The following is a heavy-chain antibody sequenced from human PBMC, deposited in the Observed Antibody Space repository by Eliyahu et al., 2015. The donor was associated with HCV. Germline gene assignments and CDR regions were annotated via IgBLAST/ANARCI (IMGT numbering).Heavy chain of an antibody. CDR2: INHSGST. V-gene: IGHV4-34*01. CDR1: GGSFSGYY. J-gene: IGHJ6*02. Sequence: QVQLQQWGAGLLKPSETLSLTCAVYGGSFSGYYWSWIRQPPGKGLEWIGEINHSGSTNYNPSLKSRVTISVDTSKNQFSLKLSSVTAADTAVYYCARVPLSNYDFWSGYYYDGMDVWGQGTTVTVSS. CDR3: ARVPLSNYDFWSGYYYDGMDV. D-gene: IGHD3-3*01.